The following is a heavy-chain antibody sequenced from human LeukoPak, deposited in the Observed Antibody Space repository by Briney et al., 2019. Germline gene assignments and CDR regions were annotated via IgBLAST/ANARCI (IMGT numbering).Heavy chain of an antibody. CDR3: ARDSYDSSGYRGYYYYGMDV. D-gene: IGHD3-22*01. CDR2: IKQDGSEK. CDR1: GFTFSSYW. V-gene: IGHV3-7*01. Sequence: GGSLRLSCAASGFTFSSYWMSWVRQAPGKGLEWVANIKQDGSEKYYVDSVKGRFTISRDNAKNSLYLQMNSLRAEDTAVYYCARDSYDSSGYRGYYYYGMDVWGQGTTVTVSS. J-gene: IGHJ6*02.